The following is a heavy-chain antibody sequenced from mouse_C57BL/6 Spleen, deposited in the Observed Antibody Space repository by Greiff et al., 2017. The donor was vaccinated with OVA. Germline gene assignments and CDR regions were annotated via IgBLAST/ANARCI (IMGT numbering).Heavy chain of an antibody. D-gene: IGHD4-1*01. CDR1: GFTFSNYW. CDR2: IRLKSDNYAT. Sequence: EVKVEESGGGLVQPGGSMKLSCVASGFTFSNYWMNWVRQSPEKGLEWVAQIRLKSDNYATHYAESVKGRFTISRDDSKSSVYLQMNNLRAEDTGIYYCTKITGTGVYYFDYWGQGTTLTVSS. CDR3: TKITGTGVYYFDY. J-gene: IGHJ2*01. V-gene: IGHV6-3*01.